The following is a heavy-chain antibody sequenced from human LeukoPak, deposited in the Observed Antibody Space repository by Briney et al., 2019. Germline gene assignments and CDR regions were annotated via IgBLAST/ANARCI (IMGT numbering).Heavy chain of an antibody. D-gene: IGHD3-10*01. J-gene: IGHJ5*02. CDR2: MNPNSGKP. V-gene: IGHV1-8*01. Sequence: GASVTVSCKASGYTFPSYVINGVRQATGKGVAWMGWMNPNSGKPGYAQKFQGRVTMTRNTSISTGYMELSSLISEDTAVYYCARGKAPLGVLWFGRKRPSNWFDPWRQGTLVSVSS. CDR3: ARGKAPLGVLWFGRKRPSNWFDP. CDR1: GYTFPSYV.